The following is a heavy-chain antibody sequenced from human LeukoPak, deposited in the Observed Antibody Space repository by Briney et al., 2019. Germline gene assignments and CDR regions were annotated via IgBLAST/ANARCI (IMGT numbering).Heavy chain of an antibody. J-gene: IGHJ4*02. CDR1: GGSIGTYY. Sequence: PSETLSLTCTVSGGSIGTYYWSWIRQPPGKGLEWIGYIHYSGTTNYNPSLKNRVTISLDTSKNQFSLNLSSVTAADTAVYYCARMGGYSGYATHWGQGTLVTVSS. D-gene: IGHD5-12*01. CDR3: ARMGGYSGYATH. V-gene: IGHV4-59*08. CDR2: IHYSGTT.